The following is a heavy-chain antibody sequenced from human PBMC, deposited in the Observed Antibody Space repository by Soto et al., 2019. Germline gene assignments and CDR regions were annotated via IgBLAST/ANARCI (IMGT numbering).Heavy chain of an antibody. Sequence: QVQLVQSGAEVKKPGSSVKVSCKASGGTFSSYTMSWVRQAPGQGLEWMGGIIPIFGAAKNAQKFQDRLTVTADESTSTAYMELRSLRSEDSAVYYGAQDASGTSLAYWGQGTLVIVSS. CDR1: GGTFSSYT. V-gene: IGHV1-69*01. D-gene: IGHD1-26*01. CDR2: IIPIFGAA. CDR3: AQDASGTSLAY. J-gene: IGHJ4*02.